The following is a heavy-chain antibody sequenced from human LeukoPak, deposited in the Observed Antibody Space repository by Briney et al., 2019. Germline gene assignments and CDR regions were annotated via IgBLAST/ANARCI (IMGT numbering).Heavy chain of an antibody. CDR1: GYTFTSYD. CDR3: ARGRDSSSWSSYYYYMDV. J-gene: IGHJ6*03. CDR2: MNPNSGNT. Sequence: ASEKVSCKASGYTFTSYDINWVRQATGQGLEWMGWMNPNSGNTGYAQKFQGRVTMTRNTSISTAYMELSSLRSEDTAVYYCARGRDSSSWSSYYYYMDVWGKGTTVTVS. D-gene: IGHD6-13*01. V-gene: IGHV1-8*01.